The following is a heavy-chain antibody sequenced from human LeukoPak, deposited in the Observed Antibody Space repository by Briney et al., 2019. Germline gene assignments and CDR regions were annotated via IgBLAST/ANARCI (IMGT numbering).Heavy chain of an antibody. V-gene: IGHV3-48*01. Sequence: PGGTLRLSCAASGFTFSSYSMNWVRQAPGKGLEWVSYISSSSSTIYYADSVKGRFTISRDNAKNSLYLQMNSLRAEDTAVYYCARDPAIYYDILTGYRRPYFDYWGQGTLVTVSS. D-gene: IGHD3-9*01. CDR2: ISSSSSTI. CDR1: GFTFSSYS. J-gene: IGHJ4*02. CDR3: ARDPAIYYDILTGYRRPYFDY.